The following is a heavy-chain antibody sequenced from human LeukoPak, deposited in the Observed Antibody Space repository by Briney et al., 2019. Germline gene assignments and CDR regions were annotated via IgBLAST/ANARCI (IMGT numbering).Heavy chain of an antibody. D-gene: IGHD3-9*01. CDR2: ISGSGGST. J-gene: IGHJ4*02. Sequence: GGSLRLSCAASGFTFSSYAMSWVRQAPGKGLEWVSAISGSGGSTYYADCVKGRFTISRDNSKNTLYLQMNSLRAEDTAVYYCAKGVRYFDWLFPTYYFDYWGQGTLVTVSS. CDR3: AKGVRYFDWLFPTYYFDY. CDR1: GFTFSSYA. V-gene: IGHV3-23*01.